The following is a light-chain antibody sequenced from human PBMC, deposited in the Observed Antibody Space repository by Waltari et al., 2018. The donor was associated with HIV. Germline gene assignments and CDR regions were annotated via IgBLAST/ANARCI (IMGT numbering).Light chain of an antibody. CDR3: QQYGSSPPYS. CDR1: QSVSSY. J-gene: IGKJ2*03. CDR2: DAS. V-gene: IGKV3-20*01. Sequence: EIVLTQSPATLSLSPGERATLSCRASQSVSSYLAWYRQKPGQAPRLLIYDASNRATGIPARFSGSGSGSDFTLTISRLEPEDFAVYYCQQYGSSPPYSFGQGTKLEIK.